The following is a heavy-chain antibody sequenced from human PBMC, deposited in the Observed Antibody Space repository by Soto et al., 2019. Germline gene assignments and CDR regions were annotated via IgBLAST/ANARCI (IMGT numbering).Heavy chain of an antibody. CDR2: ISWNSGSI. D-gene: IGHD3-22*01. CDR1: GFTFDDYA. J-gene: IGHJ3*02. CDR3: AKDVNYDSSEAFDI. Sequence: EVQLVESGGGLVQPGRSLRLSCAASGFTFDDYAMHWVRQAPGKGPEWVSGISWNSGSIGYADSVKGRFTISRDNAKNSLYLQMNSLRAEDTALYYCAKDVNYDSSEAFDIWGQGTMVTVSS. V-gene: IGHV3-9*01.